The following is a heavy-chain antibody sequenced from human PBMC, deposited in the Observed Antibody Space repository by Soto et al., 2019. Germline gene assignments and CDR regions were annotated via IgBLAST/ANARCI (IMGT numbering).Heavy chain of an antibody. CDR1: GGSISSYY. D-gene: IGHD6-13*01. CDR3: ARRYSSAFDI. V-gene: IGHV4-59*08. CDR2: IYYSGST. J-gene: IGHJ3*02. Sequence: PSETPSLSCTVSGGSISSYYWSWIRQPPGKGLEWIGYIYYSGSTNYNPSLKSRVTISVDTSKNQFSLKLSSMTAADTAVYYCARRYSSAFDIWGQGTMVTVSS.